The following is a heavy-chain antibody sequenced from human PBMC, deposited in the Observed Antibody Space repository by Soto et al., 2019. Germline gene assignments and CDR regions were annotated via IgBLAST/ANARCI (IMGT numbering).Heavy chain of an antibody. J-gene: IGHJ4*02. CDR3: ARGSGSSLFWY. D-gene: IGHD1-26*01. Sequence: PSETLSLTCAVYGGSFSGYYLSWIRQPPGKGLEWIGEINHSGSTNYNPSLKSRVTISVDTSKNQFSLKLSSVTAADTAVYYCARGSGSSLFWYWGQGTLVTVSS. CDR2: INHSGST. V-gene: IGHV4-34*01. CDR1: GGSFSGYY.